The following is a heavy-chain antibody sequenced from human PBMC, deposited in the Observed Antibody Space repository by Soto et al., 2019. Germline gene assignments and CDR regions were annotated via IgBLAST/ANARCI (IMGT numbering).Heavy chain of an antibody. Sequence: LRLSCAASGFSFTTYAMHWVRQAPGKGLEWVAVISDDGSIKYYADSVKGRFTISRDNSKNTFYLQMNSLRGDDTALYYCARAIETAMDPCGYWGQGALVTVSS. D-gene: IGHD5-18*01. CDR1: GFSFTTYA. J-gene: IGHJ4*02. CDR3: ARAIETAMDPCGY. CDR2: ISDDGSIK. V-gene: IGHV3-30-3*01.